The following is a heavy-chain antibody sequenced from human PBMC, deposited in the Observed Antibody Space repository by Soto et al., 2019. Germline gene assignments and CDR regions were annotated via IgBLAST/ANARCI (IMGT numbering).Heavy chain of an antibody. CDR1: GGSISSYY. V-gene: IGHV4-59*01. Sequence: QVQLQESGPGLVKPSETLSLTCTVSGGSISSYYWSWIRQPPGKGLEWIGYIYYSGSTNYNPSLKRRVTISVDTSKNQFSLKLSSVTAADTAVYYCARVIAVAGTRYFQHWGQGTLVTVSS. J-gene: IGHJ1*01. CDR3: ARVIAVAGTRYFQH. CDR2: IYYSGST. D-gene: IGHD6-19*01.